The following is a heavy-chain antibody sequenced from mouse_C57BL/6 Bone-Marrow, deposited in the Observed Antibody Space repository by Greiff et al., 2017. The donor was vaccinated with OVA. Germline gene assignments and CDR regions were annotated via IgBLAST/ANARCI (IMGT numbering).Heavy chain of an antibody. Sequence: QLQQPGAELVKPGASVKLSCKASGYTFTSYWMQWVKQRPGQGLEWIGEIDPSDSYTNYNQKFKGKATLTVDTSSSTAYMQLSSLTSEDSAVYYCARDPWYFDVWGTGTTVTVSS. CDR1: GYTFTSYW. J-gene: IGHJ1*03. CDR3: ARDPWYFDV. V-gene: IGHV1-50*01. CDR2: IDPSDSYT.